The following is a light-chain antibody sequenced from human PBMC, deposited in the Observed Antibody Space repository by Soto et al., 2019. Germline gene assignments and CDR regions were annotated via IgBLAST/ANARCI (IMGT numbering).Light chain of an antibody. Sequence: EIVLTQSPGTLSLSPGERATLSCRASQSVTSNYLAWYQQKPGQAPRLLIYGASTRATGVPDRFSGSGSGTDFTLTITRLQPQDYEVSYCYRHRRTPLLYTFGQGTKLGVK. CDR2: GAS. J-gene: IGKJ2*01. CDR3: YRHRRTPLLYT. CDR1: QSVTSNY. V-gene: IGKV3-20*01.